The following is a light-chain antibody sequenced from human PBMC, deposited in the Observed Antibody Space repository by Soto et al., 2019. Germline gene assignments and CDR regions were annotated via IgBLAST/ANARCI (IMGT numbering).Light chain of an antibody. CDR1: QSLSSY. Sequence: ENVFTQSPATLSFSPGGKTTPSCRASQSLSSYLPWYQQKPGQAPRLIIYDASNRATGIPARFSGSGSGTDFTLTISSLEPEDFAVYYCQQRSNWITFGQGTRLEIK. CDR3: QQRSNWIT. CDR2: DAS. V-gene: IGKV3-11*01. J-gene: IGKJ5*01.